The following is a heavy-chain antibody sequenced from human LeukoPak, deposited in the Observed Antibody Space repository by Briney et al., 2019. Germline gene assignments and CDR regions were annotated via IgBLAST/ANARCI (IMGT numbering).Heavy chain of an antibody. Sequence: SETLSLTCAVYGGSFSGYYWSWIRQPPGKGLEWIGEINHSGSTNYNPSLKSRVTISVDTSKNQFSLKLSSVTAADTAVYYCAREALLGYCSSTSCYPRGIFDYWGQGTLVTVSS. CDR2: INHSGST. CDR1: GGSFSGYY. V-gene: IGHV4-34*01. J-gene: IGHJ4*02. D-gene: IGHD2-2*01. CDR3: AREALLGYCSSTSCYPRGIFDY.